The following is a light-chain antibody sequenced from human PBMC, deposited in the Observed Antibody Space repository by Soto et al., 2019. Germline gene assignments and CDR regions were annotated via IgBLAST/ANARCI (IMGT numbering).Light chain of an antibody. CDR2: KAS. J-gene: IGKJ4*01. V-gene: IGKV1-5*03. CDR3: QQYNSYPVT. CDR1: QTINNF. Sequence: DIQMTQSPSSLFASVGDRVTVTCRASQTINNFLNWYHQKPGKAPKLLIYKASSLESGVPSRFSGSGSGTEFTLTISSLQSDDFATYYCQQYNSYPVTLGGGTKVEIK.